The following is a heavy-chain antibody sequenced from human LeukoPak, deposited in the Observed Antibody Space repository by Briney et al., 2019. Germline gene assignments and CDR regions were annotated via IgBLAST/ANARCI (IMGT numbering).Heavy chain of an antibody. CDR2: ISYDGSNK. J-gene: IGHJ4*02. CDR1: GFTFSSYA. CDR3: AREQGYIAVAGTGPPFDY. D-gene: IGHD6-19*01. V-gene: IGHV3-30-3*01. Sequence: GGSLRLSCAASGFTFSSYAMHWVRQAPGKGLEWVAVISYDGSNKYYADSVKGRFTISRDNSKNTLYLQMNSLRAEDTAVYYCAREQGYIAVAGTGPPFDYWGQGTLVTVSS.